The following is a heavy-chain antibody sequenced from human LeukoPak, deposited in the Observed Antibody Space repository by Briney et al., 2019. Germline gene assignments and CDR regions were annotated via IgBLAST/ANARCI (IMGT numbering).Heavy chain of an antibody. CDR3: ATSWNTGTLRSG. Sequence: GGSLRLSCAASGFTFSSYGMHWVRQAPGKGLEWVAVISYDGSNKYYADSVKGRFTISRDNSKNTLYLQMNSLRAEDTAVYYCATSWNTGTLRSGWGQGTLVTVSS. D-gene: IGHD4-11*01. J-gene: IGHJ4*02. V-gene: IGHV3-30*03. CDR2: ISYDGSNK. CDR1: GFTFSSYG.